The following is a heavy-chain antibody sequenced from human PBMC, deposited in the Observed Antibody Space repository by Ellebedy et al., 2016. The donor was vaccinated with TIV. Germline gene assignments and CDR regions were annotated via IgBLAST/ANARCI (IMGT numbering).Heavy chain of an antibody. D-gene: IGHD6-13*01. V-gene: IGHV3-43*01. CDR3: AKDAPNGSIDN. Sequence: GGSLRLXCVVSGFSFSDYAMSWVRQPPGEGLDSVCIIAWDGSSSRCADSVKGRFTISRDNRENSLFLQMHSLRTEDTALYYCAKDAPNGSIDNWGQGTLVTVSS. CDR2: IAWDGSSS. CDR1: GFSFSDYA. J-gene: IGHJ4*02.